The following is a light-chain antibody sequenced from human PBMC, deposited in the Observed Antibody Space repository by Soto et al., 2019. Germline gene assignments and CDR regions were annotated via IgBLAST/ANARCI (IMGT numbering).Light chain of an antibody. Sequence: QSALTQPPSASGTPGQRVTISCSGSRSNIGSNPVNWYQQLPGTAPKLLIDINNHRTSGVPDRFSGSRSGTSASLAISGLQSEDEADYYCAAWDDSLYGRVFGTGTKLTV. CDR3: AAWDDSLYGRV. J-gene: IGLJ1*01. CDR1: RSNIGSNP. CDR2: INN. V-gene: IGLV1-44*01.